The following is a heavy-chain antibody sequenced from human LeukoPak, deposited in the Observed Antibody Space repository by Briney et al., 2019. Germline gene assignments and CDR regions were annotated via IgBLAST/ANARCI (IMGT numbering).Heavy chain of an antibody. J-gene: IGHJ4*02. CDR1: GGSISSGSYY. Sequence: SETLSLTCTVSGGSISSGSYYWSWIRQPAGKGLEWIGRIYTSGSTNYNPSLKSRVTISVDTSKNQFSLKLSSVTAADTAVYYCARSQRDLRYFDWSTNYYFDYWGQGTLVTVSS. CDR3: ARSQRDLRYFDWSTNYYFDY. D-gene: IGHD3-9*01. V-gene: IGHV4-61*02. CDR2: IYTSGST.